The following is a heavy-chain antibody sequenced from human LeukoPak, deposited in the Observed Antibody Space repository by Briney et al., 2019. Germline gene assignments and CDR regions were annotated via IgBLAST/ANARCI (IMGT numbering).Heavy chain of an antibody. Sequence: GGSLRLSCAASGFTSSSYGTHWVRQAPGEGLEWVAVISYDGSNKYYADSVKGRFTISRDNSKNTLYLQMNSLRAEDTAVYYCAKDVYGSGNWGQGTLVTVSS. D-gene: IGHD3-10*01. J-gene: IGHJ4*02. CDR3: AKDVYGSGN. CDR2: ISYDGSNK. V-gene: IGHV3-30*18. CDR1: GFTSSSYG.